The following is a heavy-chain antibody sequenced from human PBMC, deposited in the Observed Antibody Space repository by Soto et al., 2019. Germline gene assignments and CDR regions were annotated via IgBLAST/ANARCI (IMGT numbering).Heavy chain of an antibody. J-gene: IGHJ4*02. Sequence: PGGSLRLSCVASGFIFGNYPMSWVRQAPGKGLEWVSGISGSGVGTFYTDSVKGRFIISRDNSKNTLYLQMNSLRAEDTAIYYCAKPLTTVTTGNYFDYWGQGTPVTVSS. CDR2: ISGSGVGT. CDR3: AKPLTTVTTGNYFDY. D-gene: IGHD4-17*01. V-gene: IGHV3-23*01. CDR1: GFIFGNYP.